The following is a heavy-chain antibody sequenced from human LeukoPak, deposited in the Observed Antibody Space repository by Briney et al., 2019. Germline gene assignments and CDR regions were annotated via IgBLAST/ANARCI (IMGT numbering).Heavy chain of an antibody. D-gene: IGHD3-16*02. CDR3: ARHDGWHLGDLSFIPGAFFDF. CDR2: IYYSGRA. V-gene: IGHV4-39*01. CDR1: GGSISSSSYY. J-gene: IGHJ4*02. Sequence: SETLSLTCTVSGGSISSSSYYWGWIRQPPGKGLEWIGTIYYSGRAYYNPSLKSRVAISVDTSENRFSLTLTSVTAADTAVYCARHDGWHLGDLSFIPGAFFDFWGQGTLVAVSS.